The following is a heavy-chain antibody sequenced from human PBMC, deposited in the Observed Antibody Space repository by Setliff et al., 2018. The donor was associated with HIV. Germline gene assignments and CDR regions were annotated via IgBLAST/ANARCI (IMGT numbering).Heavy chain of an antibody. Sequence: LSLTCAVYGGSLSGYYWSWIRQPPGKGLEWIGEISHSGITNYNPFLRSRVSISVDTSKNQFSLKLTSVTAADTAVYYCARVPPQSAPNGAAVDAFDIWGQGTMVT. J-gene: IGHJ3*02. V-gene: IGHV4-34*01. CDR1: GGSLSGYY. CDR3: ARVPPQSAPNGAAVDAFDI. D-gene: IGHD6-13*01. CDR2: ISHSGIT.